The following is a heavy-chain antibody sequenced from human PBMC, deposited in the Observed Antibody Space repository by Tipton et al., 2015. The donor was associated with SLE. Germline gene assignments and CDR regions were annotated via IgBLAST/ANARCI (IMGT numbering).Heavy chain of an antibody. D-gene: IGHD1-26*01. V-gene: IGHV4-59*01. Sequence: LRLSCTVSGGSISSYYWSWIRQPPGKGLEWIGYIYYSGSTNYNPSLKSRVTISVDTSKNKFSLKLSSVTAADTAVYYCAREVFGGSYKSFDIWNQGAMVTVSS. CDR3: AREVFGGSYKSFDI. CDR1: GGSISSYY. CDR2: IYYSGST. J-gene: IGHJ3*02.